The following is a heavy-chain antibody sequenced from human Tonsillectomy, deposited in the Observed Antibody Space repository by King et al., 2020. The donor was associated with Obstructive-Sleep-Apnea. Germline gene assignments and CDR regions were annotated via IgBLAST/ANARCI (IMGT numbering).Heavy chain of an antibody. Sequence: VPLVESGGGVVQPGRSLRLSCAASGFTFSSYAMHWVRQAPGKGLEWVAVISYDGSKKYYAESVRGRITISRDNSKNTLYMQMNSLRAEDTAVYYCARDHALQLYFDWLIHYGMDVWGQGTTVTVSS. V-gene: IGHV3-30*04. CDR3: ARDHALQLYFDWLIHYGMDV. D-gene: IGHD3-9*01. CDR1: GFTFSSYA. CDR2: ISYDGSKK. J-gene: IGHJ6*02.